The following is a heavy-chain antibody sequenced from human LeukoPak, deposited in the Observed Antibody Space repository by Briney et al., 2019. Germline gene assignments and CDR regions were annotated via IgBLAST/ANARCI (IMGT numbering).Heavy chain of an antibody. D-gene: IGHD2-2*01. CDR1: GYTFTGYY. V-gene: IGHV1-2*04. CDR3: ARDRYCSSTSCSSLGAFDI. J-gene: IGHJ3*02. CDR2: INPNSGGT. Sequence: ASVKVSCKASGYTFTGYYMHWVRQAPGQGLEWMGWINPNSGGTNYAQKFQGWVTMTRDTSISTAYMELSRLRSDDTAVYYCARDRYCSSTSCSSLGAFDIWGQGTMVTVSS.